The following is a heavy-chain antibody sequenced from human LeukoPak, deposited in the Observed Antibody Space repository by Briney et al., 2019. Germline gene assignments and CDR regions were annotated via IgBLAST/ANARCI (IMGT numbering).Heavy chain of an antibody. J-gene: IGHJ4*02. CDR2: IYYTGST. CDR1: GGSLGDYY. CDR3: ARGKYYYGSGSYHPGLPADY. V-gene: IGHV4-59*01. D-gene: IGHD3-10*01. Sequence: SETLSLTCTVSGGSLGDYYWTWVRQPPGKGLEWIGYIYYTGSTNYNPSLKSRVTISVDASKNQFSLKLSSVTAADTAVYYCARGKYYYGSGSYHPGLPADYWGQGTLVTVSS.